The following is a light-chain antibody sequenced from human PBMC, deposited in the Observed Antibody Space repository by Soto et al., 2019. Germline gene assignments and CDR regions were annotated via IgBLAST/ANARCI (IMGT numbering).Light chain of an antibody. V-gene: IGLV2-8*01. CDR3: NSYAGSNIV. CDR1: SSDVGGYNY. Sequence: QPVLTQPPSASGSPGQSVTISCTGTSSDVGGYNYVSWYQQHPGRAPKLMIYEVSKRPSGVPDRFSGSKSGNTASLTVSGLQAEDEADYYCNSYAGSNIVFGTGTKVTVL. J-gene: IGLJ1*01. CDR2: EVS.